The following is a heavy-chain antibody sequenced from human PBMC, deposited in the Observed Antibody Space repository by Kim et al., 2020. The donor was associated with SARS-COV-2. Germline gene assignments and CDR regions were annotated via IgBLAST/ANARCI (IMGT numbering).Heavy chain of an antibody. CDR1: GFTFGDYA. CDR2: IRNEAYGGTT. J-gene: IGHJ4*02. CDR3: TRDDFWGGYSLY. D-gene: IGHD3-3*01. V-gene: IGHV3-49*04. Sequence: GGSLRLSCTASGFTFGDYAMSWVRQAPGKGLEWVGFIRNEAYGGTTEYAASVKGRFTISRDDSKSIAYLQMNSLKTEDTAVYYCTRDDFWGGYSLYWGQG.